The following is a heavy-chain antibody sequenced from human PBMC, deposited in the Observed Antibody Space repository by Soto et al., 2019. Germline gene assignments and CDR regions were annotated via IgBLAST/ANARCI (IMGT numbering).Heavy chain of an antibody. CDR1: GFTFSDYA. V-gene: IGHV3-23*01. J-gene: IGHJ3*02. Sequence: GGSLRLSCAASGFTFSDYAMHWVRQAPGKGLEWVSAISGSGGTTYYADSVKGRFTFSRDNSKNTLYLQMNSLRAEDTAVYYCAKTANGWFSAFDIWGQGTMVTVSS. CDR3: AKTANGWFSAFDI. CDR2: ISGSGGTT. D-gene: IGHD6-19*01.